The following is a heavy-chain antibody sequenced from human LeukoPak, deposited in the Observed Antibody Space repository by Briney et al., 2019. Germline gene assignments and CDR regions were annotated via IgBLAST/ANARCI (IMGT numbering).Heavy chain of an antibody. CDR2: INHSGST. CDR1: GGSFSGYY. Sequence: SETLSLTCAVYGGSFSGYYWSWIRQPPGKGLEWIGEINHSGSTNYNPSLKSRVTISVDTSKNQFSLKLSSVTAADTAVYYCARHGDCSSTSCYPPGANWGQGTLVTVSS. D-gene: IGHD2-2*01. V-gene: IGHV4-34*01. CDR3: ARHGDCSSTSCYPPGAN. J-gene: IGHJ4*02.